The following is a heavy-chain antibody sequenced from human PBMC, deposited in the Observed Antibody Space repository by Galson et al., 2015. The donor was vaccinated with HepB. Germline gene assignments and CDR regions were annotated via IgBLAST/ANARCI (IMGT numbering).Heavy chain of an antibody. J-gene: IGHJ2*01. D-gene: IGHD3-22*01. CDR2: IHHSGST. CDR1: GGSISSDDSS. CDR3: ARAPYKYDSSGYSYWYFDL. V-gene: IGHV4-30-2*01. Sequence: TLSLTCAVAGGSISSDDSSWSWIRQPPGTGLEWIGYIHHSGSTYYNPSFRGRVTISVDRSENRFSLTLSSVTAADTAVYYCARAPYKYDSSGYSYWYFDLWGRGTLVTVSS.